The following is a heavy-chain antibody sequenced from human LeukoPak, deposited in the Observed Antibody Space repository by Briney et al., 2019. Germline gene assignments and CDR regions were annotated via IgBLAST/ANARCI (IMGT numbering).Heavy chain of an antibody. V-gene: IGHV4-4*02. CDR3: ARKGPATIADY. J-gene: IGHJ4*02. CDR2: IHHSVGT. Sequence: SGTLSLTCAVSGGSISSGNWWGWFRQPPGKGLEWIGEIHHSVGTNYNPSLKSRVAVSMDKSKNQFSLRVTSVTAADTAMYYCARKGPATIADYWGRGTLVTVSS. D-gene: IGHD4-11*01. CDR1: GGSISSGNW.